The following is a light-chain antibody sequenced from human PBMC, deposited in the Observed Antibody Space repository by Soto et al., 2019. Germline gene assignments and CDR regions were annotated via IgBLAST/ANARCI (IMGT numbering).Light chain of an antibody. Sequence: QSALTQPRSVSGSPGQSVTISCTGTSSDVGRYDYVSWYQQYPGEAPKLIIYDVTERPSGVPDRFSGSKSGNTASLTISGLRAEDEAAYSCCSFAGSYSYVFXSGTKVNRP. CDR3: CSFAGSYSYV. CDR2: DVT. J-gene: IGLJ1*01. CDR1: SSDVGRYDY. V-gene: IGLV2-11*01.